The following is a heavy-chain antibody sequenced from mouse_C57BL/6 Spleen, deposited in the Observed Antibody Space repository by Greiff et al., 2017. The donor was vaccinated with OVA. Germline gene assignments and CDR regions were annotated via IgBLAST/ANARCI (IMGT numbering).Heavy chain of an antibody. Sequence: VQLQQSGPELVKPGASVKISCKASGYTFTDYYMNWVKQSPGQSLEWIGDINPNNGGTSYNQKFKGKATLTVDKSSSTAYMELRSLTSEDAAVYDCARALWSWFAYWGQGTLVTVSA. CDR3: ARALWSWFAY. CDR1: GYTFTDYY. V-gene: IGHV1-26*01. J-gene: IGHJ3*01. CDR2: INPNNGGT.